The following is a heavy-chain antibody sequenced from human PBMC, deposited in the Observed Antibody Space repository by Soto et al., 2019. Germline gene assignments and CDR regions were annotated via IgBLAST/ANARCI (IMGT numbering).Heavy chain of an antibody. Sequence: PSEKLSITCTVSNECFSPDYWAWIRQPPGKGLEWVGYIYYGGTTRYNPSFKSRVSLSLVTSKSQFSLRLISVTASDTAVYYCARVPGPWGQGTLVTVS. V-gene: IGHV4-59*08. D-gene: IGHD2-2*01. CDR3: ARVPGP. CDR2: IYYGGTT. J-gene: IGHJ5*02. CDR1: NECFSPDY.